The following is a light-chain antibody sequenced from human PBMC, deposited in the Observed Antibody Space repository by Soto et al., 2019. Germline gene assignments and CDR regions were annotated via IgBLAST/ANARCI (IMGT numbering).Light chain of an antibody. CDR3: AAWDGSLNGWV. CDR2: NNN. CDR1: SSNIGSNT. V-gene: IGLV1-44*01. J-gene: IGLJ3*02. Sequence: QSVLTQPPSASGTPGQRVTISCSGSSSNIGSNTVNWYQQLPGTAPKLLIYNNNQRPSGVPDRLSGSKSGTSASLAISGLQSDDEADYYCAAWDGSLNGWVFGGGTQLTVL.